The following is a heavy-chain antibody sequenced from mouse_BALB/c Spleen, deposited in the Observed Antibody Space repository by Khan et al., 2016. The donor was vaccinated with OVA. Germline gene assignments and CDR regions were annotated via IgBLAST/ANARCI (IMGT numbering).Heavy chain of an antibody. CDR1: GYTFTDYS. CDR3: ARNFLYDYGSSPCAY. D-gene: IGHD1-1*01. Sequence: QIQLVQSGPELKKPGETVKISCKASGYTFTDYSMHWVKQAPGKGLKWMGWINTETGEPTYADDFKGRFAFSLETSASTAYLQINNLKNEDTATYFCARNFLYDYGSSPCAYWGQGTLVTVSA. V-gene: IGHV9-2-1*01. CDR2: INTETGEP. J-gene: IGHJ3*01.